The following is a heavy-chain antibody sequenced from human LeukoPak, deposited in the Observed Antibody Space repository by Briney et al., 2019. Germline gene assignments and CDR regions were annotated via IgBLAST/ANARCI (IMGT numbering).Heavy chain of an antibody. CDR2: INGDGTSA. V-gene: IGHV3-74*01. D-gene: IGHD2-21*02. Sequence: GGSLRLSCAASGFTFSSYWMHWVRQTPGKGLLWVSRINGDGTSATYAGSVKGRFTISRDNAKNTLYLQMNSLRAEDTAVYYCARVAYCGGDCYSLDYYYMDVWGKGTTVTVSS. CDR1: GFTFSSYW. CDR3: ARVAYCGGDCYSLDYYYMDV. J-gene: IGHJ6*03.